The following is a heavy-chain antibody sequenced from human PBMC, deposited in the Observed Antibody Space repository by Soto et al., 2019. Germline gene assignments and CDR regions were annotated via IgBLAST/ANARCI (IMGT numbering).Heavy chain of an antibody. Sequence: VQLVESGGGLVQPGGSLRLSCAASGFTFSSSWMHWVRQAPGKGLVWVSRINSDGSSTDYADSVKGRLTISRDNAKSTLYLQMNSLRAEDEAVYYCARGPNGWFGFDYWGQGTLVPVSS. D-gene: IGHD3-10*01. CDR1: GFTFSSSW. CDR2: INSDGSST. J-gene: IGHJ4*02. V-gene: IGHV3-74*01. CDR3: ARGPNGWFGFDY.